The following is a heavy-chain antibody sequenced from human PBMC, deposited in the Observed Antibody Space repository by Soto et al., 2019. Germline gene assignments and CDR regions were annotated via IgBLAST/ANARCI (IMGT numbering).Heavy chain of an antibody. D-gene: IGHD4-17*01. V-gene: IGHV3-23*01. CDR3: ANVDYGDSDWFDP. Sequence: AGGSLRLSCAASGFTFSSYAMSWVRQAPGKGLEWVSAISGSGGSTYYADSVKGRFTISRDNSKNTLYLRMNSLRAEDTAVYYCANVDYGDSDWFDPWGQGTLVTVSS. J-gene: IGHJ5*02. CDR2: ISGSGGST. CDR1: GFTFSSYA.